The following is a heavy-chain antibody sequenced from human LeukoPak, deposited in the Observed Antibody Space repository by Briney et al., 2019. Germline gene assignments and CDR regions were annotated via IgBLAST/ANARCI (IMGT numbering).Heavy chain of an antibody. Sequence: GGSLRLSCAASGFTVSSTCMGWVRQAPGKGLEWVSFFYSGGGGSTYYADSVKGRFTISRENAKNSLYLQMNSLRAEDTAVYYCARERLNAFDIWGQGTMVTVSS. CDR3: ARERLNAFDI. CDR1: GFTVSSTC. D-gene: IGHD6-19*01. V-gene: IGHV3-53*01. J-gene: IGHJ3*02. CDR2: FYSGGGGST.